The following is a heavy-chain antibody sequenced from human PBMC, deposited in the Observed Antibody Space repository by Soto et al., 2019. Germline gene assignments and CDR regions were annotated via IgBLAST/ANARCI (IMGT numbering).Heavy chain of an antibody. J-gene: IGHJ4*02. D-gene: IGHD3-22*01. Sequence: ASVKVSCKVSVYTLTELSMHWVRQAPGKGLEWMGGFDPEDGETIYAQKFQGRVTMTEDTSTDTAYMELSSLRSEDTAVYYCATGLVDYYDSSGYPRQAFDYWGQGTLVTVSS. CDR1: VYTLTELS. V-gene: IGHV1-24*01. CDR3: ATGLVDYYDSSGYPRQAFDY. CDR2: FDPEDGET.